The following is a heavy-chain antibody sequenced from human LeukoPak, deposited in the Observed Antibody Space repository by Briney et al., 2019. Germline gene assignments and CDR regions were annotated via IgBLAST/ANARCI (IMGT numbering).Heavy chain of an antibody. J-gene: IGHJ5*02. D-gene: IGHD2-15*01. Sequence: ASVKVSCKASGYTFTSYDINWVRQATGQGLEWMGWMNPNSGNTGYAQKLQGRVTMTTDTSTSTAYMEPRSLRSDDTAVYYCARYIVAATPWFDPWGQGTLVTVSS. CDR2: MNPNSGNT. CDR3: ARYIVAATPWFDP. CDR1: GYTFTSYD. V-gene: IGHV1-8*01.